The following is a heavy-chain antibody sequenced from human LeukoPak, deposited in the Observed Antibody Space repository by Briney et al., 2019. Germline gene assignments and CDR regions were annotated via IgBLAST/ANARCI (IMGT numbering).Heavy chain of an antibody. J-gene: IGHJ6*03. CDR2: IYYSGST. CDR1: GGSISSSSYY. Sequence: SETLSLTCTVSGGSISSSSYYWGWIRQPPGKGLEWIGSIYYSGSTYYNPSLKSRVTISLDTSKNQFSLKLNSVTAADTAVYFCARGSISGTRIYYYYYLDVWGKGTTVTISS. V-gene: IGHV4-39*07. CDR3: ARGSISGTRIYYYYYLDV. D-gene: IGHD1-20*01.